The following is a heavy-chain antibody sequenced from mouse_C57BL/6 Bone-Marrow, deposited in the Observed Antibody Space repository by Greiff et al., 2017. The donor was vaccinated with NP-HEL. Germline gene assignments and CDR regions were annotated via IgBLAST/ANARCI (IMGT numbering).Heavy chain of an antibody. CDR2: INSDGGST. Sequence: EVKLMESGGGLVQPGESLKLSCESNEYEFPSHDLSWVRKTPEKRLELVAAINSDGGSTYYPDTMERRFIISRDNTKKTLYLQMSSLRSDDTALYYCARLVSGSMDYWGQGTSVTVSS. V-gene: IGHV5-2*01. D-gene: IGHD1-1*02. CDR3: ARLVSGSMDY. CDR1: EYEFPSHD. J-gene: IGHJ4*01.